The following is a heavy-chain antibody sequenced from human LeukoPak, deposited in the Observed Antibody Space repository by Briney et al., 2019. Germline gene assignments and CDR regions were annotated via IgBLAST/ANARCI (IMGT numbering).Heavy chain of an antibody. J-gene: IGHJ4*02. CDR3: AKSPGIQLWQPFDY. D-gene: IGHD5-18*01. Sequence: GGFLRLSRAGSGFSFSSYGKHWVRQAPRKGMWWVAFIRYDGSNKYYADSVKGRFTISRDNSKNTLYLQMNSLRAEDTAVYYCAKSPGIQLWQPFDYWGQGTLVTVSS. CDR2: IRYDGSNK. V-gene: IGHV3-30*02. CDR1: GFSFSSYG.